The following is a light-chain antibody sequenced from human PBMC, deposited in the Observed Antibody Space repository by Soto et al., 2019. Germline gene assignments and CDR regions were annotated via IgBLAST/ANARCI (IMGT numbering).Light chain of an antibody. CDR2: GAS. J-gene: IGKJ4*01. Sequence: EKVMTQSPATLSVSPGEKTTISCRASQSVGSYLAWYQQKPGQAPRLLIYGASTRAAGIPARFSGSGSGTEFSLTISTLQSEDFGVYYCQQYVNWPLTFGGGTKV. CDR3: QQYVNWPLT. CDR1: QSVGSY. V-gene: IGKV3-15*01.